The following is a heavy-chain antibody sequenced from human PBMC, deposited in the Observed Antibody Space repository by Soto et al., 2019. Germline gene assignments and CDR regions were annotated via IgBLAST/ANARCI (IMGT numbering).Heavy chain of an antibody. CDR3: ARDRIVLMVYAIFDY. J-gene: IGHJ4*02. CDR1: GFTFSSFA. Sequence: QVQLVESGGAVVQPGRSLRLSCAASGFTFSSFARHWVRQAPAKGREGVAVISYDGSNKYYADSVKGRFTISRDNSKNTLYLQMNSLRAEDTAVYYCARDRIVLMVYAIFDYWGQGTLVTVSS. V-gene: IGHV3-30-3*01. CDR2: ISYDGSNK. D-gene: IGHD2-8*01.